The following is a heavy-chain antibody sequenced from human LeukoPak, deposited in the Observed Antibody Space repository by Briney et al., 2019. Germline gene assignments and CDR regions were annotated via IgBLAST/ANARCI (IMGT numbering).Heavy chain of an antibody. CDR1: GFTFSSYA. J-gene: IGHJ6*02. V-gene: IGHV3-23*01. CDR3: AKFRLSDFRPEHVGMDV. D-gene: IGHD3-3*01. CDR2: ISGSGGST. Sequence: GGSLRLSCAASGFTFSSYAMSWVRQAPGKGLEWVSAISGSGGSTYYADSVKGRFTISRDNSKNTLYLQMNSLRAEDTAVYYCAKFRLSDFRPEHVGMDVWGQGTTGTVSS.